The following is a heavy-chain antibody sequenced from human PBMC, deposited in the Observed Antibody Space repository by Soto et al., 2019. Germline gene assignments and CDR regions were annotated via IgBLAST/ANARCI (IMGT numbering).Heavy chain of an antibody. Sequence: SLRLSCAASGFTFSSYSMNWVRQAPGKGLEWVSYISSSSTIYYADSVKGRFTISRDNAKNSLYLQMNSLRDEDTAVYYCARGRDAFDIWGQGTMVTVSS. CDR3: ARGRDAFDI. CDR2: ISSSSTI. J-gene: IGHJ3*02. CDR1: GFTFSSYS. V-gene: IGHV3-48*02.